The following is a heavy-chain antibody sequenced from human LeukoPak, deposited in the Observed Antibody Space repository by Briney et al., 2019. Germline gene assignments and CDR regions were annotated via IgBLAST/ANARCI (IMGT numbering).Heavy chain of an antibody. Sequence: GGSLRLSCVASGFTFSSYEMNWVRQAPGKGLEWVSYISSSGSSIYYADSVKGRFTISRDNAKNSLYLQMNSLRAEDTAVYYCARDRRVGAINFDYRGQGTLVTVSS. CDR3: ARDRRVGAINFDY. D-gene: IGHD1-26*01. V-gene: IGHV3-48*03. CDR2: ISSSGSSI. J-gene: IGHJ4*02. CDR1: GFTFSSYE.